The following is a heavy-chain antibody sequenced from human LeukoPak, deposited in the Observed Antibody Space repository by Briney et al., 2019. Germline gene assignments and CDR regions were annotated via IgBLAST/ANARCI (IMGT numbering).Heavy chain of an antibody. D-gene: IGHD3-16*01. CDR1: GGSISSGGYY. J-gene: IGHJ5*02. V-gene: IGHV4-31*03. CDR3: ARGLYDYVLRIDRRTSWFDP. Sequence: PSETLSLTCTVSGGSISSGGYYWSWIRQHPGKGLEWIGYIYYSGSTYYNPSLKSRVTISEDTSKNQFSLKLSSVTAADTAVYYCARGLYDYVLRIDRRTSWFDPWGQGTLVTVSS. CDR2: IYYSGST.